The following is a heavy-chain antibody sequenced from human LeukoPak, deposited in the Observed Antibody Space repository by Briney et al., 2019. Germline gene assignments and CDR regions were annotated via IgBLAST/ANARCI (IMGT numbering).Heavy chain of an antibody. CDR3: AITEGDFRHFLY. CDR2: ISFDGSNE. CDR1: GFTLSSYG. J-gene: IGHJ4*02. V-gene: IGHV3-30*03. Sequence: PGTSLRLACAASGFTLSSYGMHWVRQAAGKGLEWVAVISFDGSNEYYADSVKGRFTISRDDVKNTLYLQMNSLRAEDTAVYYCAITEGDFRHFLYWGQGTLVTVSS. D-gene: IGHD3-16*01.